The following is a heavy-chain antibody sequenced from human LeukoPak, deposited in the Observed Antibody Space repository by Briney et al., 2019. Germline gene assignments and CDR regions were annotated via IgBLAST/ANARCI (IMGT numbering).Heavy chain of an antibody. CDR2: IYTSGST. V-gene: IGHV4-61*02. J-gene: IGHJ4*02. CDR3: ASTTLDYYDSSGPPFDY. CDR1: GGSISSGSYY. Sequence: PSQNLSLTCTVSGGSISSGSYYWSWIRQPAGKGLEWIGRIYTSGSTNYNPSLKSRVTISVDTSKNQFSLKLSSVTAADTAVYYCASTTLDYYDSSGPPFDYWGQGTLVTVSS. D-gene: IGHD3-22*01.